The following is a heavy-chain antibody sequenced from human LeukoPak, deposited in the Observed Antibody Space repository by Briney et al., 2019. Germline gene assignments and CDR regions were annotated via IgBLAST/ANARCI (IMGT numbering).Heavy chain of an antibody. CDR1: GFTFSSYE. D-gene: IGHD1-26*01. J-gene: IGHJ4*02. CDR2: ISSSDSTI. Sequence: GGSLRLSCAASGFTFSSYEMNWVRQAPGKGLEWASYISSSDSTIYYADSVKGRFTISRDNAKNSLYLQMNSLRAEDTAVYYCARSLVVGATYPYYWGQGTLVTVSS. CDR3: ARSLVVGATYPYY. V-gene: IGHV3-48*03.